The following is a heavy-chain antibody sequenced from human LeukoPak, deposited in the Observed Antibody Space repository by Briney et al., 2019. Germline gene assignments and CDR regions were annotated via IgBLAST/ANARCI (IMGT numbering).Heavy chain of an antibody. V-gene: IGHV3-30*02. CDR3: AKDQDSSSWYVDY. CDR2: IRYDGSDK. J-gene: IGHJ4*02. Sequence: PGGSLRLSCAASGFTFSSYGMHWVRQAPGKGLEWVAFIRYDGSDKYYAVSVKGRFTISRDNSKNTLYLQMNSLRGEDTAVYYCAKDQDSSSWYVDYWGQGTLVTVSS. CDR1: GFTFSSYG. D-gene: IGHD6-13*01.